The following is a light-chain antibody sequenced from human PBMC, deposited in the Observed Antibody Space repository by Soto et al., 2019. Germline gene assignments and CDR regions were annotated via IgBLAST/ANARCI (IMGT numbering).Light chain of an antibody. CDR1: QSVDKH. CDR2: GAS. V-gene: IGKV3D-15*01. J-gene: IGKJ4*01. CDR3: QQYSVWPLT. Sequence: EIVLTQSPATLSVSPGERATLSCRASQSVDKHLHWYQQKPGQPPRLLIFGASTRATGIPARFSGSGSEAEFALTISTLQSEDFAVYYCQQYSVWPLTFGGGTKVDIK.